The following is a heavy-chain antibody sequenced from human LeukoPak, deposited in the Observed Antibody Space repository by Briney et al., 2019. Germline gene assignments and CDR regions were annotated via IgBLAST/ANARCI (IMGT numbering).Heavy chain of an antibody. CDR2: IKQDGSEK. Sequence: GRSLRLSCAASGFTLSNHWMTWVRQAPGKGLECVAIIKQDGSEKYYVDSVKGRFTISRDNAKNSLYLQMNSLRAEDTAVYYCARDRIHHGPSDYWGQGTLVTVSS. V-gene: IGHV3-7*01. D-gene: IGHD5-18*01. CDR1: GFTLSNHW. CDR3: ARDRIHHGPSDY. J-gene: IGHJ4*02.